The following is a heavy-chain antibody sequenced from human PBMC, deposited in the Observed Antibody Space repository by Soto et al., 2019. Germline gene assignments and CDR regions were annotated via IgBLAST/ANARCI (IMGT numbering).Heavy chain of an antibody. V-gene: IGHV3-21*06. CDR1: GVPFTRYS. CDR3: ARESEDLTSNFDY. J-gene: IGHJ4*02. Sequence: GGSLRLSCSASGVPFTRYSMNWVRQATGKGLEWVSSISSTTNYIYYGDSMKGRFTISRDNAKNSLYLEMNSLRAEDTAVYYCARESEDLTSNFDYWGQGTLVYVSS. CDR2: ISSTTNYI.